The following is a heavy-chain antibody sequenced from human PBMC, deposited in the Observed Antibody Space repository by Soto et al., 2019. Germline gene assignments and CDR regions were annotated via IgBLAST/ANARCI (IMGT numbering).Heavy chain of an antibody. CDR2: IIPIFGTA. J-gene: IGHJ3*02. Sequence: QVQLVQSGAEVKKPGSSVKVSCKASGGTFSSYAISWVRQAPGQGLEWMGGIIPIFGTANYAQKFQGRVTITADESTSTAYMELSSLRSEDTAVYYCARGSEVVVVVADIGKNDFDIWGQGTMVTVSS. CDR1: GGTFSSYA. V-gene: IGHV1-69*01. D-gene: IGHD2-15*01. CDR3: ARGSEVVVVVADIGKNDFDI.